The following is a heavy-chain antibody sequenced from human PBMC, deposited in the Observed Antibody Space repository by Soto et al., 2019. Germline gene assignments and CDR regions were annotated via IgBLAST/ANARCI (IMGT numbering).Heavy chain of an antibody. CDR3: ARLGGHCSRTRCHCSYGRDA. Sequence: LSLTCTVSGGSISSGPYSWGWIRQPPGKGLEWIGTFYYTESTHYSPSLVSRVTISVDTSKNQFSLKVYSVTAADTAVYYCARLGGHCSRTRCHCSYGRDAWGRGT. D-gene: IGHD2-2*01. CDR1: GGSISSGPYS. V-gene: IGHV4-39*01. J-gene: IGHJ6*02. CDR2: FYYTEST.